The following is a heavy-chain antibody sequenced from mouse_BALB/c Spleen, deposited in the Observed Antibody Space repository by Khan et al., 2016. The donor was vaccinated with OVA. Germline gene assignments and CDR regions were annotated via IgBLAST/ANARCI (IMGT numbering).Heavy chain of an antibody. V-gene: IGHV3-2*02. CDR3: AMGRTY. D-gene: IGHD4-1*01. CDR1: GYSITSDYA. Sequence: EVELVESGPGLVKPSQSLSLTCTVTGYSITSDYAWNWIRQFPGNKLLWMGYISYSGRTSYNPSLKSRISVTRDTSKNPFFLQLNSVTTEDTATYYCAMGRTYWGQGTLVTVSA. CDR2: ISYSGRT. J-gene: IGHJ3*01.